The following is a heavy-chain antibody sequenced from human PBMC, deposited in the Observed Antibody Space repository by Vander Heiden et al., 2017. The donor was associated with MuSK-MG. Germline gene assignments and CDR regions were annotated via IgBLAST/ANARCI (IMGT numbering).Heavy chain of an antibody. V-gene: IGHV3-73*02. D-gene: IGHD3-3*01. CDR2: IRSKAKNYAT. J-gene: IGHJ4*02. CDR3: TIMGEEWPDDPLLDY. Sequence: EVQLVESGGGLVQPGGSLKLSCTASGFTFSGSAMHWVRQGSREGVEWVWRIRSKAKNYATVYAASVKGRFTISRDDSKNTAYLQMNSMKMDDTAIYYCTIMGEEWPDDPLLDYWGQGTLVTVSS. CDR1: GFTFSGSA.